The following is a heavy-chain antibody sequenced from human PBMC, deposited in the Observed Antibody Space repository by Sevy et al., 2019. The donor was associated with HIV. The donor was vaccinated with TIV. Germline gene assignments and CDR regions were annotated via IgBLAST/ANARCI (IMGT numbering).Heavy chain of an antibody. D-gene: IGHD2-15*01. V-gene: IGHV1-69*13. CDR2: IIPIFGTA. CDR3: ARAYCSGGSCYSLAY. Sequence: ASVKVSCKASGGTFSSYAISWVRQAPGQGLEWMGGIIPIFGTANYAQKFQGRVTITADESTSTAYMELRSLRSDDTAVYYCARAYCSGGSCYSLAYWGQGTLVTVSS. J-gene: IGHJ4*02. CDR1: GGTFSSYA.